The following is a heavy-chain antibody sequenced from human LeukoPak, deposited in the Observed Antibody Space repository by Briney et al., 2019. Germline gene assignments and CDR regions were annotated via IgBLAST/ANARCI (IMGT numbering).Heavy chain of an antibody. Sequence: ASVKVSCKASGYTFTDDYMHWVRQAPGQGLEWMGWINPNSGGTNYAQKFQGRVTMSRDTSINTVYVELSSLRSDDTAVFYCASQFYASETYYAYFDYWGQGTLVTVSS. J-gene: IGHJ4*02. D-gene: IGHD3-10*01. CDR3: ASQFYASETYYAYFDY. CDR1: GYTFTDDY. V-gene: IGHV1-2*02. CDR2: INPNSGGT.